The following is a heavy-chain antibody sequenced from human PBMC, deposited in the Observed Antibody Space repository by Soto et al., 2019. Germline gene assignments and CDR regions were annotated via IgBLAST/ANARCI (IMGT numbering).Heavy chain of an antibody. J-gene: IGHJ4*02. V-gene: IGHV3-33*01. CDR1: GFRFSNYG. CDR3: ARDDDLPVNGLDH. CDR2: IVADGTGL. Sequence: QVQLVESGGGVVQPGRSLRLSCAASGFRFSNYGMHWVRQAPGKGLEWLAVIVADGTGLHYADSVRGRFTISRDNSKNTLYLQLNSLGAADTAISFCARDDDLPVNGLDHWGQGTLVTVSS.